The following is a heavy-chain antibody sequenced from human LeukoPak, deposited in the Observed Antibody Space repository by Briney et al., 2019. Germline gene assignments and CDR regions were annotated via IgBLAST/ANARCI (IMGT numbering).Heavy chain of an antibody. D-gene: IGHD3-10*01. Sequence: GESLKISCKGSGYSFTSYWIGWVRQMPGKGLEWMGIIYPGDSDTRYSPSFQGQVTFSADKSISTAYLQWSSLKASDTAMYYCARGGVYGLGSYGRYKNWFDPWGQGTLVTVSS. J-gene: IGHJ5*02. CDR2: IYPGDSDT. CDR1: GYSFTSYW. CDR3: ARGGVYGLGSYGRYKNWFDP. V-gene: IGHV5-51*01.